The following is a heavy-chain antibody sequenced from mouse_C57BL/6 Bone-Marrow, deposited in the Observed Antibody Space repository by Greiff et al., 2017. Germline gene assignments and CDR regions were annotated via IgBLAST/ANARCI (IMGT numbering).Heavy chain of an antibody. J-gene: IGHJ3*01. CDR2: INPNNGGT. CDR1: GYTFTDYY. Sequence: EVQLQQSGPELVKPGASVKISCKASGYTFTDYYMNWVKQSHGKSLEWIGDINPNNGGTSYNQKFKGKATLTVDKSSRTAYMELRSLTSEDSAVYYCANYYGSSPFAYWGQGILVTVSA. D-gene: IGHD1-1*01. V-gene: IGHV1-26*01. CDR3: ANYYGSSPFAY.